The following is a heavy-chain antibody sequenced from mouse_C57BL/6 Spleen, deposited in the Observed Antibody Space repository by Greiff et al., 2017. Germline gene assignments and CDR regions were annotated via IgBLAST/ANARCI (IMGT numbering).Heavy chain of an antibody. V-gene: IGHV1-54*01. D-gene: IGHD1-1*01. J-gene: IGHJ2*01. CDR1: GYAFTNYL. Sequence: QVQLKQSGAELVRPGTSVKVSCKASGYAFTNYLIEWVKQRPGQGLEWIGVINPGSGGTNYNEKFKGKATLTADKSSSTAYMQLSSLTSEDSAVYYCARRDYGSNFDYWGQGTTLTVSS. CDR2: INPGSGGT. CDR3: ARRDYGSNFDY.